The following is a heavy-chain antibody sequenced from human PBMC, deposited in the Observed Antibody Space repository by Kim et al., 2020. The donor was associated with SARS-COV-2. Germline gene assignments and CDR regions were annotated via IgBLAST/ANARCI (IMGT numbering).Heavy chain of an antibody. D-gene: IGHD3-3*01. J-gene: IGHJ6*01. CDR2: INPKTGST. Sequence: ASVKVSCKASGYTFTNYYLHWVRQTPGQGLELMGWINPKTGSTAYVQKFQGRVTMTRDTSISTAYMELSRLRSDDTAVYYCATAFVRDFFSGSFYCMGVW. CDR1: GYTFTNYY. CDR3: ATAFVRDFFSGSFYCMGV. V-gene: IGHV1-2*02.